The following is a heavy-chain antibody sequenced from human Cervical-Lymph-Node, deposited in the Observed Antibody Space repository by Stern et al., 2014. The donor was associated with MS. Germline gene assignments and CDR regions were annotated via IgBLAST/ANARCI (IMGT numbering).Heavy chain of an antibody. J-gene: IGHJ4*02. CDR1: GFTFSDYH. CDR2: ISTTGKPI. CDR3: VRASDPLFEY. Sequence: VQLVQSGGGSVKPGGSLRLSCAVSGFTFSDYHMHWIRQAPGKGLEWISYISTTGKPISYADSVKGRFTISRDNAKNSLYLQMNSMRVEDTAVYYCVRASDPLFEYWGQGTLVTVSS. V-gene: IGHV3-11*01. D-gene: IGHD2-21*02.